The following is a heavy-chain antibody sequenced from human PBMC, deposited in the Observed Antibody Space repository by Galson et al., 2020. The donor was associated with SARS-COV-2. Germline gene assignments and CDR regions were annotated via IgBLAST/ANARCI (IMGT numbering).Heavy chain of an antibody. Sequence: SVKVSCKASGYAFTGQYIHWVRQAPGQGLEWMGWINPNSGGTNYAQKLQGWVTMSRDSSITTAYMELSRLRSDDTAVYYCARDRGYGGNSGAFDYWGQGTLVTVSS. CDR1: GYAFTGQY. CDR2: INPNSGGT. CDR3: ARDRGYGGNSGAFDY. J-gene: IGHJ4*02. D-gene: IGHD2-21*02. V-gene: IGHV1-2*04.